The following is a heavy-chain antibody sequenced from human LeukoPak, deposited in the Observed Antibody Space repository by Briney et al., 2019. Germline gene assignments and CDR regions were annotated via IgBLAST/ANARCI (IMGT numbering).Heavy chain of an antibody. Sequence: GGSLRLSCAASGFTFSSYVMHWVRQAPGKGLEWVAFIRYDGSNKYYADSVKGRFTISRDNSKNTLYLQMNSLRAEDTAVYYCARRAGAYSHPYDYWGQGTLVTVSS. V-gene: IGHV3-30*02. CDR3: ARRAGAYSHPYDY. J-gene: IGHJ4*02. CDR2: IRYDGSNK. D-gene: IGHD4/OR15-4a*01. CDR1: GFTFSSYV.